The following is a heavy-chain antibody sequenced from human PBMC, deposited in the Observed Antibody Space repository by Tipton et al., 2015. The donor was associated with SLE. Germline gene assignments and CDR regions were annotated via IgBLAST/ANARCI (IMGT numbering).Heavy chain of an antibody. Sequence: SLRLSCTASGFTFSDYYMSWVRQAPGKGLEWVSYISSTGSTIFYADSVKGRFTNSRDNAKNSLYLQMNSLRAGDTAIYYCARSLPATTDYFDYWGRGTLVTVSS. CDR1: GFTFSDYY. CDR3: ARSLPATTDYFDY. CDR2: ISSTGSTI. V-gene: IGHV3-11*04. D-gene: IGHD1-7*01. J-gene: IGHJ4*02.